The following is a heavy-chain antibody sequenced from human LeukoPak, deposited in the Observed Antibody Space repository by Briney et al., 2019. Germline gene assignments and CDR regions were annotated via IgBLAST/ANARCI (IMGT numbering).Heavy chain of an antibody. V-gene: IGHV4-34*01. CDR2: INHSGST. J-gene: IGHJ4*02. CDR3: AIRIGAAAGIDY. CDR1: GVSFSGYY. Sequence: SETLSPTCAVYGVSFSGYYWSWLRQPPGKGLEWIGEINHSGSTNYNPSLKSRVTISVDTSKNQFSLKLSSVTAADTAVYYCAIRIGAAAGIDYWGQGTLVTVSS. D-gene: IGHD6-13*01.